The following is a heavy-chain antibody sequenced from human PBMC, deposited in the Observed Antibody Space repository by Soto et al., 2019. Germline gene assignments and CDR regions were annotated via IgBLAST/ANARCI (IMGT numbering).Heavy chain of an antibody. D-gene: IGHD6-6*01. J-gene: IGHJ4*02. CDR2: IIPIFGTA. CDR3: AIEYSSSPPYYPIGY. Sequence: QVQLVQSGAEVKKPGSSVKVSCKASGGTFSSYSISWVRQAPGQGLEWMGGIIPIFGTAHYAQKFQGRVTITADDSTSTAYMELSSLRSEDTAVYYCAIEYSSSPPYYPIGYWGQGTLVTVSS. CDR1: GGTFSSYS. V-gene: IGHV1-69*01.